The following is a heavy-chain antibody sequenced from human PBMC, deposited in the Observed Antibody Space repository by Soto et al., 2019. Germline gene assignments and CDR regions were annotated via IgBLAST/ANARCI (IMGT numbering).Heavy chain of an antibody. CDR2: ISYDGSNK. CDR3: AKGSNDFWSGYSSYYYYYGMDV. CDR1: GFTFSSYG. J-gene: IGHJ6*02. D-gene: IGHD3-3*01. V-gene: IGHV3-30*18. Sequence: PGGSLRLSCAASGFTFSSYGMHWVRQAPGKGLEWVAVISYDGSNKYYADSVKGRFTISRDNSKNTLYLQMNSLRAEDTAVYYCAKGSNDFWSGYSSYYYYYGMDVWGQGTTVTVSS.